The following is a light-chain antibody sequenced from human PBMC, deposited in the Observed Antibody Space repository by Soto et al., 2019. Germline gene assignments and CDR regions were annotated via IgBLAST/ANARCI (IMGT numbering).Light chain of an antibody. CDR1: SSYVGGHNS. J-gene: IGLJ1*01. V-gene: IGLV2-14*01. CDR3: SSYTSSSTLV. CDR2: DVS. Sequence: QSVLTQPASVSGSPGQSVTISCTGTSSYVGGHNSVACYQHNPGKAPRLIIYDVSNRPSGVSSRFSGSKSGNTASLSISGLQAEDEADYYCSSYTSSSTLVFGTRTKVTAL.